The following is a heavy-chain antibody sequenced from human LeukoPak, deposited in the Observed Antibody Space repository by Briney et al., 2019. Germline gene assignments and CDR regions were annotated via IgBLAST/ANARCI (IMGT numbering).Heavy chain of an antibody. CDR2: INSGGSMT. V-gene: IGHV3-74*01. Sequence: GGSLRLSCAASGFTFSSYWMHWVRQAPGKGLVWVSHINSGGSMTNYADSVKGRFTISRDNAKNTLYLQMNSLRAEDTAVYYCARGDLRELRAFTDYWGQGTLVTVSS. J-gene: IGHJ4*02. CDR3: ARGDLRELRAFTDY. D-gene: IGHD1-7*01. CDR1: GFTFSSYW.